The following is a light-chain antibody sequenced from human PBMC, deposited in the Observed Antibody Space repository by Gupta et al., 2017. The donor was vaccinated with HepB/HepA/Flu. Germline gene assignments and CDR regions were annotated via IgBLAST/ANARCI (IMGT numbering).Light chain of an antibody. CDR2: EVS. V-gene: IGKV2D-29*01. Sequence: DTVLSQTPLSLSVTPGQTASISCKSSQSLLHSAGKTYLYWFLQRQGQPPHLLIYEVSNRFSGVSARFSGRGSGTYFTPKISRVEAEDVGVYYRMQSKHLPWTFGQGTKVEIK. J-gene: IGKJ1*01. CDR3: MQSKHLPWT. CDR1: QSLLHSAGKTY.